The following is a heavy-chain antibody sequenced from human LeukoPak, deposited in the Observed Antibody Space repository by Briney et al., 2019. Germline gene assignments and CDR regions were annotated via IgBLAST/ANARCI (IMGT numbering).Heavy chain of an antibody. CDR1: GYTFTGCC. CDR3: ASGSSLDGSSGWPTHYY. V-gene: IGHV1-2*02. D-gene: IGHD6-19*01. CDR2: INPNSGGT. Sequence: ASVKVSCKASGYTFTGCCMHWVRQAPGQGLEWMGWINPNSGGTHYAQKFQGRVTMTRDTSISTAYMELSSLRSDGTALYYCASGSSLDGSSGWPTHYYWGQGALVTVSS. J-gene: IGHJ4*02.